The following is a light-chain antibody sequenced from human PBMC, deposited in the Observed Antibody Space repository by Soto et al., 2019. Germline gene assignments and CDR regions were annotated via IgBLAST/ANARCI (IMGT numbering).Light chain of an antibody. CDR3: QQYSSSLT. Sequence: EIFMTQSPATLSVFPGERVILSCRASQSVGSTLAWYQQKPGQAPRLLIRGASTRATGVPARFSGSGSGTEFTLTISSLQSEDFAVYYCQQYSSSLTFGGGTTLEIQ. CDR2: GAS. V-gene: IGKV3-15*01. J-gene: IGKJ4*02. CDR1: QSVGST.